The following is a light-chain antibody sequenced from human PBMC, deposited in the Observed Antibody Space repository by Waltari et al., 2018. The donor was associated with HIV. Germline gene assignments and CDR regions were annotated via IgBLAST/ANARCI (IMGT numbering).Light chain of an antibody. V-gene: IGLV2-23*02. CDR2: DVT. CDR3: CSYAGSESSEV. CDR1: SSNIGANNY. Sequence: QSALTQPASVSGSPGQSITISCTGTSSNIGANNYVSGYQQHPGKAPKLIIYDVTKPPSGGSNRCSGSKSGNTASLTISGLQAEDEADYHCCSYAGSESSEVFGGGTKLTVL. J-gene: IGLJ2*01.